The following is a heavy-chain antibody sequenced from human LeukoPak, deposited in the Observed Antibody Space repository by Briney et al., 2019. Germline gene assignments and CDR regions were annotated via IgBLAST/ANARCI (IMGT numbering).Heavy chain of an antibody. V-gene: IGHV3-7*01. CDR3: VKVAKYYYGSETYYFFEH. CDR2: IKQDGSEK. Sequence: GGSLRLSCAASGFTFSNYWMNWVRQAPGKGLEWVANIKQDGSEKYYVDSVKGRFTISRDNAKNSLDLQMNSLRVEDTGIYYCVKVAKYYYGSETYYFFEHWGQGTPVTAST. D-gene: IGHD3-10*01. J-gene: IGHJ4*02. CDR1: GFTFSNYW.